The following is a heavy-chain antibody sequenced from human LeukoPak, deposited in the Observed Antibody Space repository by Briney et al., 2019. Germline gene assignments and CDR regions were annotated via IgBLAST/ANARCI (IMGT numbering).Heavy chain of an antibody. J-gene: IGHJ4*02. D-gene: IGHD1-1*01. CDR1: GFTFSSST. Sequence: PGGSLRLSCAASGFTFSSSTTQWVRPAPGKGLEWVAVISYDGSNTYYTDSVKGRFTISRDNSKNTLYLQMNSLRADDTAVYYCAREPAANSDFDYWGQGTLVIVSS. CDR3: AREPAANSDFDY. CDR2: ISYDGSNT. V-gene: IGHV3-30-3*01.